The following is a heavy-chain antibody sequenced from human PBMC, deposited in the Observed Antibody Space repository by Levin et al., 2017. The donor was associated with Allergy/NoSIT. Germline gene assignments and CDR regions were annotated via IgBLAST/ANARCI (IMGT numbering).Heavy chain of an antibody. D-gene: IGHD6-6*01. CDR2: IYHSGST. J-gene: IGHJ6*02. V-gene: IGHV4-30-2*01. Sequence: ASETLSLTCAVSGGSISSGGYSWSWIRQPPGKGLEWIGYIYHSGSTYYNPSLKSRVTISVDRSKNQFSLKLSSVTAADTAVYYCAALYSSSSDYYYYGMDVWGQGTTVTVSS. CDR1: GGSISSGGYS. CDR3: AALYSSSSDYYYYGMDV.